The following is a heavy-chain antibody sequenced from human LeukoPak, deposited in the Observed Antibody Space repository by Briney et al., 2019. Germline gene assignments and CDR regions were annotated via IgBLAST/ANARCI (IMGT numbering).Heavy chain of an antibody. V-gene: IGHV4-61*02. CDR3: ARSNVATHAFDI. Sequence: SQTLSLTCTVSGDSISSGYYYWNWIRQPAGTGLEWIGRIYSRGNTDYNPSLKSRVTMSIDTSKNQFSLKVSSVTAADTAVYWCARSNVATHAFDIWGHGTLVNVSS. CDR1: GDSISSGYYY. D-gene: IGHD2-15*01. CDR2: IYSRGNT. J-gene: IGHJ3*02.